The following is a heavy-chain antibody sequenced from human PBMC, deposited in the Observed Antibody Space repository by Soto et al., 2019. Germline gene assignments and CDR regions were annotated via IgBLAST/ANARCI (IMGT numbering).Heavy chain of an antibody. V-gene: IGHV3-21*01. D-gene: IGHD3-10*01. Sequence: EVQVVESGGGLVMPGGSLRLSCAASGFTFSSCSMNWVRQAPGKGLEWVSAISSSSSHTYYADSVKGRFTISRDNANNSLYLHVNSLRAEDTAVYYCARDRSGSYPPGDGMDVWGQGTTVTVSS. CDR2: ISSSSSHT. CDR3: ARDRSGSYPPGDGMDV. CDR1: GFTFSSCS. J-gene: IGHJ6*02.